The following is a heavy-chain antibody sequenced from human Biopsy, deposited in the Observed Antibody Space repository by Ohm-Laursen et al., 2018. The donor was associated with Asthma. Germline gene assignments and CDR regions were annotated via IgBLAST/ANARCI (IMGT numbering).Heavy chain of an antibody. Sequence: SLRLSCAAPGFNFHNYGMNWVRRAPGKGLEWVVQILFDGRKINYPDSVKGRFTISRDNSKNMVYLQMNSLRPEDTAVYYCAKDRVAGRSYYFDYWGQGSLVSVSS. CDR3: AKDRVAGRSYYFDY. D-gene: IGHD6-13*01. CDR1: GFNFHNYG. CDR2: ILFDGRKI. V-gene: IGHV3-30*18. J-gene: IGHJ4*02.